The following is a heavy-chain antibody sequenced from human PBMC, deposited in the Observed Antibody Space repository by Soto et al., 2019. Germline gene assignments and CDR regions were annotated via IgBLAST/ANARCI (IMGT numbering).Heavy chain of an antibody. CDR3: AKAEKSSAVAGYFDS. D-gene: IGHD6-19*01. CDR2: ISGSGGIT. CDR1: EIMFSNYA. J-gene: IGHJ4*02. V-gene: IGHV3-23*01. Sequence: PGGSLRLSCAASEIMFSNYAMSWVRQAPGKGLEWVSAISGSGGITYYADSVKGRFTISRDNSKNTLYLQMNSLRAEDTAVHYCAKAEKSSAVAGYFDSWGQGTLVTVSS.